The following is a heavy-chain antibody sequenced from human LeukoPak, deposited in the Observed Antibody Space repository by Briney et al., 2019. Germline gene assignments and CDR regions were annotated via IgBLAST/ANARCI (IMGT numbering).Heavy chain of an antibody. CDR2: IYPGDSDA. J-gene: IGHJ4*02. V-gene: IGHV5-51*01. CDR1: GYSFTSYW. Sequence: GESLKISCKGSGYSFTSYWIAWVRQLPGKGLEWMGIIYPGDSDARYSPSFQGQVTISADKSISTAYLQWSSLKASDTAMYYCARRQGCSSTSCPPDYWGQGTLVTVPS. D-gene: IGHD2-2*01. CDR3: ARRQGCSSTSCPPDY.